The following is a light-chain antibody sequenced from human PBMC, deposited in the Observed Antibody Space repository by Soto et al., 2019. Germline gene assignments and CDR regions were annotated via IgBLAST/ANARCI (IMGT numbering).Light chain of an antibody. CDR3: QQYGPYLLT. Sequence: DIQMTQSPPSLSASVGDRVTITCQASQDITNHLNWYQQKPGKAPELLIDEASNLETGVPARFSGGGSGTHFTLTISSLHPEDIATYYCQQYGPYLLTFGPGTKVH. CDR1: QDITNH. J-gene: IGKJ3*01. CDR2: EAS. V-gene: IGKV1-33*01.